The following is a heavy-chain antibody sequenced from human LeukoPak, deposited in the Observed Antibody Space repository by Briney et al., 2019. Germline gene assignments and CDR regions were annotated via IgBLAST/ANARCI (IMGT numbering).Heavy chain of an antibody. CDR3: ASRKDTPHLPDY. V-gene: IGHV3-30-3*01. CDR1: DFTFSTYA. CDR2: ISYDGGKK. D-gene: IGHD5-18*01. Sequence: GGSLRLSCAVSDFTFSTYAMHWVRQAPDKGLEWVAVISYDGGKKYYADSVKGRFTISRDNSKNTLYLQMNSLRTEDTVVYYCASRKDTPHLPDYWGQGTLVTVSS. J-gene: IGHJ4*02.